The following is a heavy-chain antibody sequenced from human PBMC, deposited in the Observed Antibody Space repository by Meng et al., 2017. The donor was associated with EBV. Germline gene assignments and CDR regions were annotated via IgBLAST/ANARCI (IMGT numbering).Heavy chain of an antibody. CDR3: ARVGIAVAGTGDY. CDR1: GYTLTGYY. Sequence: QVWRVESGAEVKKPGASVKVSCKASGYTLTGYYMHWVRQAPGQGLEWMGRINPNSGGTNYAQKFQGRVTMTRDTSISTAYMELSRLRSDDTAVYYCARVGIAVAGTGDYWGQGTLVTVSS. D-gene: IGHD6-19*01. J-gene: IGHJ4*02. V-gene: IGHV1-2*06. CDR2: INPNSGGT.